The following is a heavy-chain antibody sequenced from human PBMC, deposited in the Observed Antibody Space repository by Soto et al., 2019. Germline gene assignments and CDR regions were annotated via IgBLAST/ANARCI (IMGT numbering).Heavy chain of an antibody. CDR1: GFTLSSYA. D-gene: IGHD3-3*01. CDR2: ISGSGDFT. CDR3: ARGAPIFGVGVDAFDI. Sequence: EVQMLESGGGLVQPGGSLRLSCAASGFTLSSYALSWVRQAPGKGLEWVSGISGSGDFTFDADSVRGRFTISRDNSMNSLYLQLNSLRGEDTAVYYCARGAPIFGVGVDAFDIWGQGTMVTVSS. J-gene: IGHJ3*02. V-gene: IGHV3-23*01.